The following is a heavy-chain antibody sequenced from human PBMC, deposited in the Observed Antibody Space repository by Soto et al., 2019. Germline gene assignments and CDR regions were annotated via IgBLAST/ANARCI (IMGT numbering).Heavy chain of an antibody. CDR1: GFSLTSRPMG. CDR2: IYWDDDK. D-gene: IGHD1-1*01. CDR3: AHRLSGYNWNGGYFDY. Sequence: QITLKESAPTRVKPTQTLTLTCTFSGFSLTSRPMGVGWIRQPPGKALEWLAFIYWDDDKRYNPSLRSRLTITKDTSGSHVVLTMTNMDPLDTATYYCAHRLSGYNWNGGYFDYWGQGALVTVSS. J-gene: IGHJ4*02. V-gene: IGHV2-5*02.